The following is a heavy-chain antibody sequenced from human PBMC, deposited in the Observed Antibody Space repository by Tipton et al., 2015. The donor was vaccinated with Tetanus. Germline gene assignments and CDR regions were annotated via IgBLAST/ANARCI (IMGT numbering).Heavy chain of an antibody. CDR2: IYYTGST. CDR1: GGSISSSTYY. D-gene: IGHD2-15*01. V-gene: IGHV4-39*01. J-gene: IGHJ4*02. CDR3: ARPPLGYCGGGNCFAWFDC. Sequence: TLSLTCTVYGGSISSSTYYWGWLRQPPGKGLEWIATIYYTGSTYYNPSLKSRVTISVDTSKNQFSLKLSSVTAADTAVYYCARPPLGYCGGGNCFAWFDCWGQGALVTVSS.